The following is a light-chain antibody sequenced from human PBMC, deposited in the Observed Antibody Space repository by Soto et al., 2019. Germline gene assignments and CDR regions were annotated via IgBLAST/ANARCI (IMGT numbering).Light chain of an antibody. V-gene: IGKV3-20*01. CDR1: QNIDKNY. J-gene: IGKJ4*01. CDR2: DAS. Sequence: EIVLTQSPGTLYFYTGEIATLSCGSSQNIDKNYLAWFQHKPGQAPSLLIYDASMRATGVPDRFSGSGSGTDFTLTVSRLEPEDFAVFYCQQYAHSPLTFGGGTKVDIK. CDR3: QQYAHSPLT.